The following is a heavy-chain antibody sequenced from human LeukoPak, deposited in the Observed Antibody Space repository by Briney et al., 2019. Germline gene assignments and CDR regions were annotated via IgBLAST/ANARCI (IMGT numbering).Heavy chain of an antibody. CDR1: GGSISSYY. D-gene: IGHD3-3*01. Sequence: SETLSLTCTVSGGSISSYYWSWIRQPAEKGLEWIGRIYTSGSTNYNPSLKSRVTMSVDTSKNQFSLKLSSVTAADTAVYYCARDASEWLLSDNWFDPWGQGTLVTVSS. J-gene: IGHJ5*02. V-gene: IGHV4-4*07. CDR2: IYTSGST. CDR3: ARDASEWLLSDNWFDP.